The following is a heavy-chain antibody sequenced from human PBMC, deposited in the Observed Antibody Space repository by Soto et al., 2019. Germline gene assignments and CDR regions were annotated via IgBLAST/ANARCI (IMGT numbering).Heavy chain of an antibody. CDR2: IWYDGSNK. CDR3: ARKDHYYENWFDP. V-gene: IGHV3-33*01. J-gene: IGHJ5*02. CDR1: GFTFSSYG. Sequence: QVQLVESGGGVVQTGRSLRLSCAASGFTFSSYGMHWVRQAPGKGLEWVAGIWYDGSNKYYADSVKGRFTIYRDNSKNALYQQRDSLRADDTAVYYCARKDHYYENWFDPWGQGTLVTVSS. D-gene: IGHD3-22*01.